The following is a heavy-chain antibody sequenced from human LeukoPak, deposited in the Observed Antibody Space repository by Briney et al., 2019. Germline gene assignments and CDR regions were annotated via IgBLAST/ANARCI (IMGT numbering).Heavy chain of an antibody. CDR1: GFTFSSYA. Sequence: PGGSLRLSCAASGFTFSSYAMSWVRQAPGKGLEWVSVIYSGGSTYYADSVKGRFTISRDNSKNTLYLQMSSLRAEDTAVYYCARGRYGYYFDYWGQGTLVTVSS. J-gene: IGHJ4*02. CDR3: ARGRYGYYFDY. V-gene: IGHV3-66*01. CDR2: IYSGGST. D-gene: IGHD1-1*01.